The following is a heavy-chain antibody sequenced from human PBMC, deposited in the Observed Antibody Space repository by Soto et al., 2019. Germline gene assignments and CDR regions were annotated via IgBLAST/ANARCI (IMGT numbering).Heavy chain of an antibody. CDR3: AIVYYYDRTGYYDF. D-gene: IGHD3-22*01. CDR2: INAGNGNT. V-gene: IGHV1-3*01. Sequence: ASVKVSCKASGYTFTSYAMHWVRQAPGQRLEWMGWINAGNGNTKYSQKFQGRVTITRDTSASTAYMELSSLRSEDTAVYYCAIVYYYDRTGYYDFRGQGPLVTLSS. J-gene: IGHJ4*02. CDR1: GYTFTSYA.